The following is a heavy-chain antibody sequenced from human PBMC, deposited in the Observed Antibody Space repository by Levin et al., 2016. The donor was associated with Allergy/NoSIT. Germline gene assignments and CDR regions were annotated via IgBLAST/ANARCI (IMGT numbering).Heavy chain of an antibody. D-gene: IGHD3-22*01. Sequence: SETLSLTCAVYGGSLSGDYWSWIRQAPGKGLEWIGEIKHGGGTNYNPSLKSRVTISVDTSKNQFSLKLSSVTAADTSMYYCAKNGYYSIDYWGQGALVTVSS. J-gene: IGHJ4*02. CDR2: IKHGGGT. CDR1: GGSLSGDY. V-gene: IGHV4-34*01. CDR3: AKNGYYSIDY.